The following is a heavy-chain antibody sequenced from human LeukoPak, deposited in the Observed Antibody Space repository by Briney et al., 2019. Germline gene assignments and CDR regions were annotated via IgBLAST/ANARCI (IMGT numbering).Heavy chain of an antibody. Sequence: GGSLRLSCAASGLTFSSYWMSCVRQAPGEGLERVANIKQDGGEKYYVDAVKGRFTISRDNANNSLYLQMNSLRAEDTAVYYCATAVPDFWRGYYRYYYGMDVWGQGTTVTVSS. D-gene: IGHD3-3*01. CDR2: IKQDGGEK. V-gene: IGHV3-7*01. CDR1: GLTFSSYW. CDR3: ATAVPDFWRGYYRYYYGMDV. J-gene: IGHJ6*02.